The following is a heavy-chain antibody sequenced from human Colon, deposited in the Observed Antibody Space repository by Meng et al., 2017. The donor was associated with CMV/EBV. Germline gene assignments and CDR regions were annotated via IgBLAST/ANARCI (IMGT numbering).Heavy chain of an antibody. D-gene: IGHD4/OR15-4a*01. CDR1: GFPFNTYA. Sequence: QVQLVEAGGGVVQPGGSLSLSCAALGFPFNTYAMHWVRQAPGKGLEWVAAISYHGINKYYPDSVKGRFTISRDNTQNTLYLQMNSLRPEDTAVYFCARAVRPGMVGTTGGIDPWGQGAMVTVSA. V-gene: IGHV3-30-3*01. CDR3: ARAVRPGMVGTTGGIDP. J-gene: IGHJ5*02. CDR2: ISYHGINK.